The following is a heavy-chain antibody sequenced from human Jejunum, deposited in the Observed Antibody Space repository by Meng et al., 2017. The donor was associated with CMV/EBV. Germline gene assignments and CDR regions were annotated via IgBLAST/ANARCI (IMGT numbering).Heavy chain of an antibody. Sequence: TFSTYVMGWVRQPPGKGLEWVSVIFSGGTSTYYADSVKGRFTISRDNSKNTLYLQMNSLRAEDTAVYYCAKHLGVVVYYYYGMDVWGQGTTVTVSS. CDR2: IFSGGTST. CDR3: AKHLGVVVYYYYGMDV. D-gene: IGHD3-22*01. J-gene: IGHJ6*02. V-gene: IGHV3-23*03. CDR1: TFSTYV.